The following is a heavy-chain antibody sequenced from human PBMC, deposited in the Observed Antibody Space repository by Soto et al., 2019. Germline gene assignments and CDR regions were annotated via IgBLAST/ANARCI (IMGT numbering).Heavy chain of an antibody. J-gene: IGHJ4*02. CDR1: GGSMRNVY. V-gene: IGHV4-59*01. Sequence: SETLSLTCSVSGGSMRNVYWSWIRQSPGKGLEWIGFIFHSGNAKYNPSLQSRASMSIDTSKNQFSLSLESVTAADTAVYFCARAHAPTLPFDFWGQGTLVTVS. CDR3: ARAHAPTLPFDF. CDR2: IFHSGNA. D-gene: IGHD2-15*01.